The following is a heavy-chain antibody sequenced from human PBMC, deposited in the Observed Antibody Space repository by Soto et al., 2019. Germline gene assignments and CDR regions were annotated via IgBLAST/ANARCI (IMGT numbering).Heavy chain of an antibody. CDR1: GYTFTNYD. V-gene: IGHV1-8*01. CDR2: MDPKSGNT. D-gene: IGHD2-15*01. CDR3: ARGRGWRDD. J-gene: IGHJ4*02. Sequence: QVQLVQSGAEVKKPGASVKVSCKASGYTFTNYDINWVRQAPGQGLEWMGWMDPKSGNTDYAQKCQGRVTITRNTAISTAYLEVSSLSSEDTAVYFCARGRGWRDDWGQGTLGTVSS.